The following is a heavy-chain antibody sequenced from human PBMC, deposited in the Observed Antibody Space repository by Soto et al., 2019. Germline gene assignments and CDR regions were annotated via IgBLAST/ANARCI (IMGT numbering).Heavy chain of an antibody. Sequence: QVQLQESGPGLVKPSETQSLTCTVSGGSVSSGSYYWSWIRQPPGKGLEWIGYIYYSGSTNYNPSLKSRVTISVVTSKNQFSLKLSSVTAADTAVYYCARRMVYGGDFDYWGQGTLVTVSS. D-gene: IGHD4-17*01. V-gene: IGHV4-61*01. CDR2: IYYSGST. J-gene: IGHJ4*02. CDR3: ARRMVYGGDFDY. CDR1: GGSVSSGSYY.